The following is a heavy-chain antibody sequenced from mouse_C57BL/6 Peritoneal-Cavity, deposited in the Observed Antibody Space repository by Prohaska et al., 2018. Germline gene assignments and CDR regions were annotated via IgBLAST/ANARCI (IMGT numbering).Heavy chain of an antibody. V-gene: IGHV11-2*01. CDR1: GFTFSGFW. Sequence: EVQLLETGGGLVQPGGSRGLSCEGLGFTFSGFWMSWVRQTPGKTLEWIGDINSDSSTINYAPSIKDRFTIFRDNDKSTLYLQMSNVRSEDTATYFCMRYGNYWYFDVWGTGTTVTVSS. CDR3: MRYGNYWYFDV. CDR2: INSDSSTI. J-gene: IGHJ1*03. D-gene: IGHD2-1*01.